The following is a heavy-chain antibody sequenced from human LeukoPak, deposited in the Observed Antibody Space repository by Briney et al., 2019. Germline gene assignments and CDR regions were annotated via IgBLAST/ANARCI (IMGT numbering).Heavy chain of an antibody. CDR2: IYTSGST. D-gene: IGHD3-10*01. V-gene: IGHV4-4*07. CDR1: GGSISSYY. J-gene: IGHJ3*02. Sequence: SETLSLTCTVSGGSISSYYWSWIRQPAGKGLEWIGRIYTSGSTNYNPSLKSRVIMSVDTSKNQFSLKLSSVTAADTAVYYRATMTSMVRSDAFDIWGQGTMVTVSS. CDR3: ATMTSMVRSDAFDI.